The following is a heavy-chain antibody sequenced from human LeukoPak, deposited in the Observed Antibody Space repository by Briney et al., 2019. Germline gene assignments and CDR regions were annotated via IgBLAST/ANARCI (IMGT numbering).Heavy chain of an antibody. CDR1: GGSISSGSYY. Sequence: SETLSLTCTVSGGSISSGSYYWSWIRQPPGKGLEWIGYIYYSGSTNYNPSLKSRVTISVDTSKNQFSLKLSSVTAADTAVYYCARGIESSTSWIDPWGQGTLVTVSS. J-gene: IGHJ5*02. CDR2: IYYSGST. V-gene: IGHV4-61*01. CDR3: ARGIESSTSWIDP. D-gene: IGHD2-2*01.